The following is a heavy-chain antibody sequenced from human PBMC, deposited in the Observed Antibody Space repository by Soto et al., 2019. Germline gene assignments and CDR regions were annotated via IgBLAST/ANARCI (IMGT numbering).Heavy chain of an antibody. CDR1: GGAISSGGYY. V-gene: IGHV4-31*03. D-gene: IGHD3-10*01. J-gene: IGHJ4*02. CDR2: IYYSGST. CDR3: ARSSPGGNPGDY. Sequence: SETLSLTCTVSGGAISSGGYYWSSIRQHPGKGLEWIGYIYYSGSTYYNPSLKSRVTISVDTSKNQFSLKLSSVTAADTAVYYCARSSPGGNPGDYWGQGTMVTVYS.